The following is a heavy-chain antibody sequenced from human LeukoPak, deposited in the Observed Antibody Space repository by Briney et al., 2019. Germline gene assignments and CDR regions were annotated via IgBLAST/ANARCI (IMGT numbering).Heavy chain of an antibody. CDR2: ISSNGGST. V-gene: IGHV3-64*01. D-gene: IGHD3-9*01. CDR3: ARGGNYDILTGYHS. CDR1: GFTFSSYA. J-gene: IGHJ4*02. Sequence: GGSLRLSCAASGFTFSSYAMHWVRQAPGKGLEHVSAISSNGGSTYYANSVKGRFTISRDNSKNTLYLQMGSLRAEDMAVYYRARGGNYDILTGYHSWGQGTLVTVSS.